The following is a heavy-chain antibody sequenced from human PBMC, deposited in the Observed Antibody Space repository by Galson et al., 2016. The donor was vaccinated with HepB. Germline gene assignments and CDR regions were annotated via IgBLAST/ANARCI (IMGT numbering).Heavy chain of an antibody. CDR2: VYREGST. Sequence: SETLSLTCTVSGASISSTNWWTWVRQSPEKGLEWIGEVYREGSTNYNPSLKGRVSLSVDKSRNQFFLDLTSLTAADTAVYFCATGSPPLGIVSTSVFDIWGQGTLVTVSS. CDR3: ATGSPPLGIVSTSVFDI. D-gene: IGHD5/OR15-5a*01. J-gene: IGHJ4*02. V-gene: IGHV4-4*02. CDR1: GASISSTNW.